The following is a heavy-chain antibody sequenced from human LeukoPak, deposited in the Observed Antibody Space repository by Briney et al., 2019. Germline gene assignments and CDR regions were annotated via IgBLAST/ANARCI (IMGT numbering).Heavy chain of an antibody. J-gene: IGHJ4*02. CDR1: DYSISSGYY. D-gene: IGHD6-19*01. CDR3: ARDNADAGWPFDS. Sequence: SETLSLTCAVSDYSISSGYYWGWIRQSPGKRLEWIASISHTGNTYYNPSLKNRVTISVDTYNNDFSLKLTSVTAADTAIYYCARDNADAGWPFDSWGQGTLVTVSS. CDR2: ISHTGNT. V-gene: IGHV4-38-2*02.